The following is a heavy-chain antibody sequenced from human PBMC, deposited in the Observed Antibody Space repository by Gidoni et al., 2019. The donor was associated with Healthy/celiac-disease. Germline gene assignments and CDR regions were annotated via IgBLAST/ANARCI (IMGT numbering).Heavy chain of an antibody. V-gene: IGHV3-21*01. CDR1: GFTFSIYS. CDR3: ARGGYDSSGLLPGN. D-gene: IGHD3-22*01. J-gene: IGHJ4*02. Sequence: EVQLVESGGGLVKPGGSLRPSCAASGFTFSIYSMNWVRQAPGEGLEWVSSISSSSSYIYYADSVKGRFTISRDNAKNSLYLQMNSLRAEDTAVYYCARGGYDSSGLLPGNWGQGTLVTVSS. CDR2: ISSSSSYI.